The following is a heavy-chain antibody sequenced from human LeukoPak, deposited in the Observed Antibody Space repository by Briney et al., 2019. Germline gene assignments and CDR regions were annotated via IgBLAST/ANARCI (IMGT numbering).Heavy chain of an antibody. J-gene: IGHJ4*02. Sequence: SETLSLTCAAYGGSFSGYYWSWIRQPPGKGLEWIGEINYSGSTNYNPSLKSRVTISVDTSKNQFSLKLSSVTAADTAVYYCARGAHYNWSHFDYWGQGTLVTVSS. D-gene: IGHD1-20*01. CDR2: INYSGST. CDR3: ARGAHYNWSHFDY. V-gene: IGHV4-34*01. CDR1: GGSFSGYY.